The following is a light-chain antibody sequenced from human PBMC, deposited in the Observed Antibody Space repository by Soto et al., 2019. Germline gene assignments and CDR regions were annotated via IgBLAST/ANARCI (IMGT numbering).Light chain of an antibody. CDR3: AAWDDSLNGVI. V-gene: IGLV1-44*01. Sequence: QSVLTQPPSASGTPGQGVTISCSGSSSNIGDNTVSWYQQFPGTAPNLLIYNNNQRPSGVPDRFSGSKSGTSASLAISGLQSDDETKYYCAAWDDSLNGVIFGGGTKLTVL. J-gene: IGLJ2*01. CDR2: NNN. CDR1: SSNIGDNT.